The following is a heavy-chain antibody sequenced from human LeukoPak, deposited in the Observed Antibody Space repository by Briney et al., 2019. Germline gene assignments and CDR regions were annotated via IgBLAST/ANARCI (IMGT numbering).Heavy chain of an antibody. D-gene: IGHD3-22*01. CDR1: GFTFSSYS. J-gene: IGHJ4*02. CDR2: ISSSSSYI. Sequence: PGGSLRLSCAASGFTFSSYSMNWVRQAPGKGLEWVSSISSSSSYIYYADSVKGRFTISRDNSKNTLYLQMNSLRAEDTAVYYCAKDHDSSGYYCGDYWGQGTLVTVSS. CDR3: AKDHDSSGYYCGDY. V-gene: IGHV3-21*01.